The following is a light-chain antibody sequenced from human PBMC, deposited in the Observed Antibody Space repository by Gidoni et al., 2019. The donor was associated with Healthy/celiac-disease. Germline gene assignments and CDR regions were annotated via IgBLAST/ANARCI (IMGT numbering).Light chain of an antibody. J-gene: IGLJ3*02. Sequence: QSSLTQPRSVSWSPGQSVTISCTGTSSDVGGYNYVSWYQQHPGKAPKLMIYDVSKRPSGVPDRFSGSKAGNTASLTISGLQAEDEADDYCCSYAGSYTWVFGGGTKLTVL. CDR2: DVS. CDR3: CSYAGSYTWV. V-gene: IGLV2-11*01. CDR1: SSDVGGYNY.